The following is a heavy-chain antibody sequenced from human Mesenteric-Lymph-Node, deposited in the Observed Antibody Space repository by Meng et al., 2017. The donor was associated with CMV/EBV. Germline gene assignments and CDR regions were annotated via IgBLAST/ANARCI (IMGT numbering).Heavy chain of an antibody. CDR3: ARDRPSMVRSLIRYHSMDV. Sequence: GESLKISCAASGFYISTNYMTWVRQAPGKGLEWVAVIYGGGTTHYADSVKGRFTISIDNPKNTLYLQMNNLRLEDTAVYYCARDRPSMVRSLIRYHSMDVWGQGTTVTVSS. J-gene: IGHJ6*02. D-gene: IGHD3-10*01. V-gene: IGHV3-66*02. CDR2: IYGGGTT. CDR1: GFYISTNY.